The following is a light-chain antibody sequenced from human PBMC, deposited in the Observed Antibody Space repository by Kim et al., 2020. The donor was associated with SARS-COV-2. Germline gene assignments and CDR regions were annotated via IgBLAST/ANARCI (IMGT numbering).Light chain of an antibody. CDR3: GTWDSSLSAVV. CDR1: SANSGNNY. J-gene: IGLJ2*01. CDR2: DNN. V-gene: IGLV1-51*01. Sequence: GQKVTISCSGGSANSGNNYVSWYQQLPGTAPKLLIYDNNQRPSGVPDRFSGSKSGTSATLGITGLQTGDEADYYCGTWDSSLSAVVFGGGTQLTVL.